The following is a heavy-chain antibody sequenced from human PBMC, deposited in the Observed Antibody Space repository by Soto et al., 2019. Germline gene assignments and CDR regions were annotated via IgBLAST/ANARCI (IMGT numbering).Heavy chain of an antibody. CDR3: ARAEYFDY. CDR2: IYSGGST. J-gene: IGHJ4*02. Sequence: EVQLVESGGGLVQPGGSLRLSCAASGFTVISNYMSWVRQAPGKGLEWVSVIYSGGSTYYADSVKGRFTISRDNPKNTLYLQMNSLRAEDTAVYYCARAEYFDYWGQGTLVTVSS. V-gene: IGHV3-66*01. CDR1: GFTVISNY.